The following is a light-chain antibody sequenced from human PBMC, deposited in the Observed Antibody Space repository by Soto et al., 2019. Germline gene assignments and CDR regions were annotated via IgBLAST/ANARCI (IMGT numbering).Light chain of an antibody. CDR1: SSDIGAYIY. CDR3: SSYRSGPSYV. J-gene: IGLJ1*01. Sequence: QSALTQPASVSGSPGQSITISCTGTSSDIGAYIYVSWYQQHPGKAPKLLIYEVNNRPSGVSNRFSGSKSGNAAYLTVSGLRPEDEADYYCSSYRSGPSYVFGTGTKVTVL. V-gene: IGLV2-14*01. CDR2: EVN.